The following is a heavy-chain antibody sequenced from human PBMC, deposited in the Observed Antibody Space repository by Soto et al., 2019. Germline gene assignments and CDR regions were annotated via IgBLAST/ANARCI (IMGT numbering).Heavy chain of an antibody. Sequence: QVQLVQSGAEVKKPGASVTVSCKASGYTFTSYGISWVRQAPGQGLEWMGWISAYNGNTKYAQKLQGRVTLTTDTSTNTAYMELRSLRSDDTAVYYCARDYYYDSGSRPFDYWGQGTLVTVSS. J-gene: IGHJ4*02. CDR2: ISAYNGNT. V-gene: IGHV1-18*01. D-gene: IGHD3-10*01. CDR1: GYTFTSYG. CDR3: ARDYYYDSGSRPFDY.